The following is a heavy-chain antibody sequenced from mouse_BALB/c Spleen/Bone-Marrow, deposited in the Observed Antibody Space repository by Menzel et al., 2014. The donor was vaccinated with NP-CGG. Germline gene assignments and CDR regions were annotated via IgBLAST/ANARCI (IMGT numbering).Heavy chain of an antibody. CDR3: ARDYDCDY. D-gene: IGHD2-4*01. CDR1: GFTFSSYG. Sequence: VQLKQSGGGLVQPGGSLKLSCAASGFTFSSYGMSWVRRTPDKRLELVATINSNGGSTYYPDSVKGRFTISRDNAKNTLYLQMSSLKSEDTAMYYCARDYDCDYWGQGTTLTVSS. V-gene: IGHV5-6-3*01. J-gene: IGHJ2*01. CDR2: INSNGGST.